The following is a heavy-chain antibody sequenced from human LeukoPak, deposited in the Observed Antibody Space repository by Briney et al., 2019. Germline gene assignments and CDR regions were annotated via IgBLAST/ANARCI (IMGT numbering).Heavy chain of an antibody. CDR3: AKNPLVSGTIYFDS. J-gene: IGHJ4*02. Sequence: GGSLRLSCAASGFTFSNYGMHWVRQAPGKGLEWVAFIRFDGSNKYSADSVKGRFTISRDNSKSTLYLEMNSLRAEDTAIYYCAKNPLVSGTIYFDSWGQGTLLTVSS. CDR1: GFTFSNYG. V-gene: IGHV3-30*02. CDR2: IRFDGSNK. D-gene: IGHD6-19*01.